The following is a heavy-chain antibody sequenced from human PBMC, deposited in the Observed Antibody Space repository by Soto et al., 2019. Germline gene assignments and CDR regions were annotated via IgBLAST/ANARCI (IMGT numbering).Heavy chain of an antibody. V-gene: IGHV2-26*01. Sequence: QVTLKESGPVLVKPTETLTLRCTVSGLSITDSEMGVSWIRQPPGQPLEWLAHIDSGGEKSYRTFLKNRLAISKDTSKSQIVLTMTNMDPADTATYYCARRHLAVAVSPWFDPWGQGIPVTVSS. CDR2: IDSGGEK. CDR3: ARRHLAVAVSPWFDP. CDR1: GLSITDSEMG. J-gene: IGHJ5*02. D-gene: IGHD6-19*01.